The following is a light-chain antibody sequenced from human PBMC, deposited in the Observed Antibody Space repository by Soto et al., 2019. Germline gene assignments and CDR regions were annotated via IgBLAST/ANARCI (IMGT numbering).Light chain of an antibody. V-gene: IGLV2-8*01. CDR2: EVS. J-gene: IGLJ2*01. CDR1: SSDVGGYNY. CDR3: SSYAGSNIV. Sequence: QSALTQPPSASGSPGQSVTISCNGTSSDVGGYNYVSWYQQHPGKAPKLMIYEVSKRPSGVPDRFSGSKSGNTASLTVSGLQAEDEADYYCSSYAGSNIVFGGGTKLTVL.